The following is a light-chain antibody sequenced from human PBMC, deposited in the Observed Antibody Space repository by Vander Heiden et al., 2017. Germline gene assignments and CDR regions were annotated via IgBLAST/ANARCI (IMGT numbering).Light chain of an antibody. Sequence: DIVMTQSPDSLPVSLGERATINCKSSQSVLYSSNNKNYLAWYQQKPGQPPKLLIYWASTRESGVPDRFSGCGSGRDFTLTISSLQAEDVTVYYFHQDYSTPITFGQGTQVXIK. CDR2: WAS. V-gene: IGKV4-1*01. CDR1: QSVLYSSNNKNY. J-gene: IGKJ5*01. CDR3: HQDYSTPIT.